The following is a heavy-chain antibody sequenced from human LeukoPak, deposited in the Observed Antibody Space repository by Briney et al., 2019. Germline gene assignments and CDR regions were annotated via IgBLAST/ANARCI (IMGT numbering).Heavy chain of an antibody. CDR2: ISPTGGTT. CDR1: GFSFSGHW. V-gene: IGHV3-74*01. J-gene: IGHJ4*02. CDR3: ARGPNSNWSGLDF. D-gene: IGHD6-6*01. Sequence: GGSLRLSCIASGFSFSGHWMHWARQLPGKGLVWVSRISPTGGTTSYADSVKGRFTVSRDNAKNTLYLQVNNLRAEDTAVYYCARGPNSNWSGLDFWGQGTLLTVSS.